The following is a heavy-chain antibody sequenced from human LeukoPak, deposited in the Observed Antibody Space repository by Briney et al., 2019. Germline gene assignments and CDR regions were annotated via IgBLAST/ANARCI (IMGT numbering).Heavy chain of an antibody. CDR2: ISSSSSYI. CDR1: GFTFSSYS. V-gene: IGHV3-21*01. J-gene: IGHJ4*02. D-gene: IGHD1-26*01. CDR3: ARDADSGSYGFDY. Sequence: PGGSLRLSCAASGFTFSSYSMNLVRQAPGKELEWVSSISSSSSYIYYADSVKGRFTISRDNAKNSLYLQMNSLRAEDTAVYYCARDADSGSYGFDYWGQGTLVTVSS.